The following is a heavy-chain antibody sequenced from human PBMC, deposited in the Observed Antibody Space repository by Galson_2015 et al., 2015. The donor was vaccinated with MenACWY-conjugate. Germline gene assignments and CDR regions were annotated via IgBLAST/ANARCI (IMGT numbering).Heavy chain of an antibody. V-gene: IGHV3-21*01. CDR3: AKGTIAARPNWFDP. D-gene: IGHD6-6*01. CDR1: GFTFSNYN. CDR2: ISSSSSYI. Sequence: SLRLSCAASGFTFSNYNMNWVHQTPGKGLEWVSCISSSSSYIYYADSVKGRFTISRDNAKNSLYLQMNSLRAEDTAVYYCAKGTIAARPNWFDPWGLGTLVTVSS. J-gene: IGHJ5*02.